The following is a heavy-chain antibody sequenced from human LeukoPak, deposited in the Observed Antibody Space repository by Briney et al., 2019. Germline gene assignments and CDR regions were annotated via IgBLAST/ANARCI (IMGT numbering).Heavy chain of an antibody. CDR3: TTGGDCSGGRCYSLGY. CDR1: GFTFTNAW. J-gene: IGHJ4*02. Sequence: GGSLRLSCAASGFTFTNAWMSWVRQAPGKGLEWVGRIKRKTDGGTADYAAPVQGRFTISRDDSKNTLYLHMNSLKSEDTAVYYCTTGGDCSGGRCYSLGYWGQGTLVTVSS. V-gene: IGHV3-15*01. D-gene: IGHD2-15*01. CDR2: IKRKTDGGTA.